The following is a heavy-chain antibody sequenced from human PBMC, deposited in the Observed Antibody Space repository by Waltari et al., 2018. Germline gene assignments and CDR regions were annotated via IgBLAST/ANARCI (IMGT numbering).Heavy chain of an antibody. D-gene: IGHD2-8*01. V-gene: IGHV1-24*01. CDR1: GYPRTDLS. CDR3: ATGLIHREPEVY. J-gene: IGHJ4*02. CDR2: FDPEDGET. Sequence: QVQLVPSGAEVKKPGASVKVSCKVSGYPRTDLSMHWVRQAPGKGLEWMGGFDPEDGETIYAQKFQGRVTMTEDTSTDTAYMELSSLRSEDTAVYYCATGLIHREPEVYWGQGTLVTVSS.